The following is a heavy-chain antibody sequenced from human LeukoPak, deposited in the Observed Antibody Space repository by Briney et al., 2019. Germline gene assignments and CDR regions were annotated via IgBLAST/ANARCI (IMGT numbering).Heavy chain of an antibody. CDR3: AREYYYDSGGGVVAFDI. Sequence: SETLSLTCTVSGGSISSYYWSWIRQPPGKGLEWIGYIYYSGSTNYNPSLKSRVTISVDTSKNQFSLKLSSVTAADTAVYYCAREYYYDSGGGVVAFDIWGQGTMVTVSS. V-gene: IGHV4-59*01. CDR1: GGSISSYY. CDR2: IYYSGST. D-gene: IGHD3-22*01. J-gene: IGHJ3*02.